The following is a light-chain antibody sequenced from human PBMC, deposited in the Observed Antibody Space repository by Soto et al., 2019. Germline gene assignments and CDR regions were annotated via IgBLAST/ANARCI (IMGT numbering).Light chain of an antibody. Sequence: EIVMTQSPATLSVSPGERASLSCRASQSVSSNLAWYQQKPGQAPRLLIYGTSTRATGIPARFSGSGSGTEFTLTISSLQSEDFAVYYCQQYNNWPPVTFGQGTKVEIK. J-gene: IGKJ1*01. CDR3: QQYNNWPPVT. CDR1: QSVSSN. V-gene: IGKV3-15*01. CDR2: GTS.